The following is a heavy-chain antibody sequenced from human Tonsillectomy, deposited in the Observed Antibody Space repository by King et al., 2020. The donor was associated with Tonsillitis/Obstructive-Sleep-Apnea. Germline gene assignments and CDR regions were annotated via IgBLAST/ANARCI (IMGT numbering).Heavy chain of an antibody. CDR1: GGSISSSNNY. J-gene: IGHJ5*02. CDR3: ARNPYYYDSNGYYNWFDP. V-gene: IGHV4-39*01. D-gene: IGHD3-22*01. Sequence: QLQESGPGLVKPSETLSLTCTVPGGSISSSNNYWAWIRQPPGKGRGWIGSIYYNGSTYYNPSLKSRVTISVDTPKKQFSLKLSSVTAADTAVYYCARNPYYYDSNGYYNWFDPWGQGTLVTVSS. CDR2: IYYNGST.